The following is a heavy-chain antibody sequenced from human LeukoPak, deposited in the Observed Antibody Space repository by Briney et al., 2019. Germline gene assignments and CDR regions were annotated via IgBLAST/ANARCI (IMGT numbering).Heavy chain of an antibody. V-gene: IGHV1-46*01. J-gene: IGHJ4*02. CDR1: GGTFSSYA. D-gene: IGHD2-15*01. Sequence: ASVKVSCKASGGTFSSYAISWVRQAPGQGLEWMGIINPSGGSTSYAQKFQGRVTMTRDTSTSTVYMELSSLRSEDTAVYYCARTRIGRGYFDYWGQGTLVTVSS. CDR2: INPSGGST. CDR3: ARTRIGRGYFDY.